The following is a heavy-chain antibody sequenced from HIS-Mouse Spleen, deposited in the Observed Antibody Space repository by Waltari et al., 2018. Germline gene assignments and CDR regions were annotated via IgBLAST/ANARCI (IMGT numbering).Heavy chain of an antibody. CDR3: ARDQSRDDFWSGYYDY. CDR2: IYYSGRT. V-gene: IGHV4-39*07. D-gene: IGHD3-3*01. CDR1: GGSISSSSYY. Sequence: QLQLQESGPGLVKPSETLSLTCTVSGGSISSSSYYWGWIRQPPGKGLEWIGSIYYSGRTYYNPAFKRRVTISVDTSKNQLSLKLSSVTAADTAVYYCARDQSRDDFWSGYYDYWGQGTLVTVSS. J-gene: IGHJ4*02.